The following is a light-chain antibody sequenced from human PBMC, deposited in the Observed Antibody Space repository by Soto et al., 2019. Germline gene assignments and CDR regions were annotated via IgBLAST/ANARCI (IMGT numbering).Light chain of an antibody. CDR3: SSYTSSSTWA. V-gene: IGLV2-14*03. CDR1: SSDVGGYSY. Sequence: QSALTQPASVSESRGQSITISCTGTSSDVGGYSYVSWYQQYPGKAPKLMIYDVSHRPSGVSSRFSGSKSGNTASLIISGLQAEDEADYYCSSYTSSSTWAFGGGTKLTVL. CDR2: DVS. J-gene: IGLJ3*02.